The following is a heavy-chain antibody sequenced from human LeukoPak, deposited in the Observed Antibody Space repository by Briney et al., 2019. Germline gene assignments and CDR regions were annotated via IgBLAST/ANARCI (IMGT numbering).Heavy chain of an antibody. CDR2: ISYDGSDK. Sequence: GGSLRLSCAASGFTFSSYGMHWVRQAPGKGLEWVAVISYDGSDKYYADSVKGRFTISRDNSKNTLYLQMNSLRAEDTAVYYCAKEGPYCSGGSCYSDYWGQGTLVTVSS. J-gene: IGHJ4*02. CDR1: GFTFSSYG. D-gene: IGHD2-15*01. CDR3: AKEGPYCSGGSCYSDY. V-gene: IGHV3-30*18.